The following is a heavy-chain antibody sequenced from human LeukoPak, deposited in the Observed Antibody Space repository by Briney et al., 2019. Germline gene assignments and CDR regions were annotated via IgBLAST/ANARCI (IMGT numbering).Heavy chain of an antibody. CDR1: GGSFSNYY. CDR2: INHSGSA. J-gene: IGHJ4*02. D-gene: IGHD3-16*02. V-gene: IGHV4-34*01. CDR3: ARGTGNDYVWGSYQEY. Sequence: SETLSLTCAAYGGSFSNYYWSWIRQPPGKGLEWIREINHSGSANYNPSLRSRVTISVDTSKNQFSLKLSSVTAADTAVYYCARGTGNDYVWGSYQEYWGQGTLVTVSS.